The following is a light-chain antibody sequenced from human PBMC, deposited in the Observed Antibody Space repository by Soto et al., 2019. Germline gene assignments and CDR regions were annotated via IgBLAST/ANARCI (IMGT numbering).Light chain of an antibody. V-gene: IGKV1-39*01. CDR3: QQSFSVPYT. CDR1: QSINTY. J-gene: IGKJ2*01. CDR2: VTS. Sequence: DIQMTQSPPSLSASVGDRVTITCRASQSINTYLNWYQQKPGTAPKLLIYVTSSLQSGVPSRFSGSGSGTDFTLTISGLLPEDFATYYCQQSFSVPYTFGQGTKMEI.